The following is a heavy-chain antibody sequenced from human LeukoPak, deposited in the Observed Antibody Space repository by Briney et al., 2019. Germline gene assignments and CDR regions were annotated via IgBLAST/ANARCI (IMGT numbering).Heavy chain of an antibody. CDR1: GYTFTGYY. J-gene: IGHJ5*02. D-gene: IGHD4-17*01. V-gene: IGHV1-2*02. CDR3: ARDPGGVTTKTNWFDP. CDR2: INPNSGGT. Sequence: ASVKVSCKASGYTFTGYYMHWVRQAPGQGLEWMGWINPNSGGTNYAQKFQGRVTMTRDTSISTAYMELSRLRSDDTAVYYCARDPGGVTTKTNWFDPWGQGTLVTVSS.